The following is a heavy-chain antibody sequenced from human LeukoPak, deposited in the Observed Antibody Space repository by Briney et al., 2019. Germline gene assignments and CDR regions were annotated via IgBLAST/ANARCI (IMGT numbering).Heavy chain of an antibody. CDR2: INAGNGNT. CDR3: ARDGVLVVRGVKDYYYGMDV. D-gene: IGHD3-10*01. CDR1: GYTFTSYA. J-gene: IGHJ6*02. V-gene: IGHV1-3*01. Sequence: GASVKVSCKASGYTFTSYAMHWVRQAPGQRLEWMGWINAGNGNTKYSQKFQGRVTITRDTSASTAYMELSSLRSEDTAVYYCARDGVLVVRGVKDYYYGMDVWGQGTTVTVSS.